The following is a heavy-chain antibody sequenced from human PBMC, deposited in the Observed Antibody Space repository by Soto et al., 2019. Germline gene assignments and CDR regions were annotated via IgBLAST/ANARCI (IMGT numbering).Heavy chain of an antibody. Sequence: SETLSLTCTVSGGSISSYYWSWIRQPPGKGLEWIGSIYYSGSTYYNPSLKSRVTISVDTSKNQFSLKLSSVTAADTAVYYCASGIAVAGDYYYGMDVWGQGTTVTVSS. J-gene: IGHJ6*02. CDR2: IYYSGST. CDR1: GGSISSYY. D-gene: IGHD6-19*01. V-gene: IGHV4-39*01. CDR3: ASGIAVAGDYYYGMDV.